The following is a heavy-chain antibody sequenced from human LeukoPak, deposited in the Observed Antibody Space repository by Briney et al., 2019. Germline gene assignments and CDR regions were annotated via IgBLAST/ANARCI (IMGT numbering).Heavy chain of an antibody. CDR1: GYSFTSHY. Sequence: ASVKVSCKASGYSFTSHYMHWVRQAPGQGLEWMGLINPSGSSTLYAQKFQGRVTMTRDMSTTTDYMELSSLRSEDTAVYYCASATLRCSGGSCYEMDVWGKGTTVTVSS. CDR3: ASATLRCSGGSCYEMDV. CDR2: INPSGSST. D-gene: IGHD2-15*01. V-gene: IGHV1-46*01. J-gene: IGHJ6*04.